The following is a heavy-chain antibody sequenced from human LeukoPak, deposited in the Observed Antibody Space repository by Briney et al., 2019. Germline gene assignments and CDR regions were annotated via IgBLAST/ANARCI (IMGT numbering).Heavy chain of an antibody. CDR3: ARGGPEWPLDY. V-gene: IGHV3-48*03. D-gene: IGHD3-3*01. CDR2: ISSSGGTI. Sequence: GGSLRLSCAASGFTFSSYEMNWVRQAPGKGLEWVSYISSSGGTIYYADSVKGRFTISRDNSKNTLYLQMNSLRAEDTAVYYCARGGPEWPLDYWGQGTLVTVSS. J-gene: IGHJ4*02. CDR1: GFTFSSYE.